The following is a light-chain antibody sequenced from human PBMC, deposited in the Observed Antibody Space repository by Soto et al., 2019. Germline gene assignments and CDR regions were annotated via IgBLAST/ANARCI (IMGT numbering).Light chain of an antibody. V-gene: IGKV3-20*01. CDR3: HHYDSSPPYT. CDR2: AAS. Sequence: EIVLTQSPATLSLSPGERATLSCRASRSFASSYLAWYQHKPGQAPRLLIYAASSRATGIPDRFIGSGSGTDFTLTISRLEPDDSAVYYCHHYDSSPPYTFGQGTKVDI. CDR1: RSFASSY. J-gene: IGKJ2*01.